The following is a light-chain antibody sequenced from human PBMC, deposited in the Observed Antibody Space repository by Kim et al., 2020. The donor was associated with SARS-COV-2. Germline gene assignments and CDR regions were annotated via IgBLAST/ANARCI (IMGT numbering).Light chain of an antibody. CDR2: KAS. Sequence: DIQMTQSPSTLSASVGDRVTITCRASQSISSRLAWYQQKPGKAPKLLIYKASNLETGVPSRFSGSGSGTEFTLTISSLQPDDFATYFCQQYNTYLYTFGQGTKLE. J-gene: IGKJ2*01. CDR3: QQYNTYLYT. V-gene: IGKV1-5*03. CDR1: QSISSR.